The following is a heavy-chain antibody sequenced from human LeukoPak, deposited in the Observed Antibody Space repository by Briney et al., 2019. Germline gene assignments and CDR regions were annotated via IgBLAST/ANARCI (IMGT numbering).Heavy chain of an antibody. Sequence: ASVKVSCKASGYTFTSYGISWVRQAPGQGLEWMGWINPNSGGTNYAQKFQGRVTMTRDTSISTAYMELSRLRSDDTAVYYCATGNWNSYYMDVWGKGTTVTISS. CDR3: ATGNWNSYYMDV. D-gene: IGHD1/OR15-1a*01. J-gene: IGHJ6*03. CDR2: INPNSGGT. CDR1: GYTFTSYG. V-gene: IGHV1-2*02.